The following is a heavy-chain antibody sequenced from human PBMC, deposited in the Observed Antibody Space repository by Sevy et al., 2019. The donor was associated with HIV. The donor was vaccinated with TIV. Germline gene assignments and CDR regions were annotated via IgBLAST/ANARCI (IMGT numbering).Heavy chain of an antibody. CDR2: HFYSGST. CDR3: AGAAPAYYYAMGV. D-gene: IGHD3-16*01. V-gene: IGHV4-61*01. J-gene: IGHJ6*02. CDR1: GDSVSSGNYY. Sequence: SETLSLTCTVSGDSVSSGNYYWSWIRHPPGKGLEWIGYHFYSGSTTYNPSLKSRVTISVDRSKNQFSLKLISVTAADTAVYYCAGAAPAYYYAMGVWGQGTTVTVSS.